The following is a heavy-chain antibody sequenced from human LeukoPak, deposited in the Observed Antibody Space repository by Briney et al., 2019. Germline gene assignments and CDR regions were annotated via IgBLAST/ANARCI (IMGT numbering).Heavy chain of an antibody. CDR2: IFPGDFEV. J-gene: IGHJ4*01. CDR3: ARHAHDYYGSGSYPLFGL. V-gene: IGHV5-51*01. D-gene: IGHD3-10*01. Sequence: PGESLKISCQASGYKFTNYWIGWVRQMPGKGLECLGIIFPGDFEVRYSPSFQGQVTISSDKSTSTAYLQWGSLKASDTAMYYCARHAHDYYGSGSYPLFGLWGQGTLVTVSS. CDR1: GYKFTNYW.